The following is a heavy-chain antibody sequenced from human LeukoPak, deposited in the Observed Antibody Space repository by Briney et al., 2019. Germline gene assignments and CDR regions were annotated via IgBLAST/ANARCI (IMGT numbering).Heavy chain of an antibody. J-gene: IGHJ6*02. D-gene: IGHD2-2*01. Sequence: GGSLRLSCAASGFTFSSSSMNWVRQAPGKGLEWVSSISSSSSYIYYADSVKGRFTISRDNAKNSLYLQMNSLRAEDTAVYYCARDQGYCSSTSCCEPNWGMDVWGQGTTVTVSS. CDR1: GFTFSSSS. CDR2: ISSSSSYI. V-gene: IGHV3-21*01. CDR3: ARDQGYCSSTSCCEPNWGMDV.